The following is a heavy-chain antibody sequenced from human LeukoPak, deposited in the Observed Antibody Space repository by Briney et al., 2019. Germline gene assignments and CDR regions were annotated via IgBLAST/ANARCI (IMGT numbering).Heavy chain of an antibody. Sequence: SETLSLTCTVSGGSISSGSYYWSWIRQPAGKGLEWIGRIYTSGSTNYNPSLKSRVTISVDTSKNQFSLKLSSVTAADTAVYYCARGDPTDLPFDPWGQGTLVTVSS. D-gene: IGHD4-17*01. CDR1: GGSISSGSYY. V-gene: IGHV4-61*02. CDR3: ARGDPTDLPFDP. CDR2: IYTSGST. J-gene: IGHJ5*02.